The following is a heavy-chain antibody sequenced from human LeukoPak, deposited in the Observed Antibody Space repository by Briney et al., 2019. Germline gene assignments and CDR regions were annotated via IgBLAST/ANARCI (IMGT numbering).Heavy chain of an antibody. D-gene: IGHD3-10*01. CDR2: IYSGGST. J-gene: IGHJ4*02. Sequence: PGGSLRLSCAASGFTVSSNYISWVRQAPGKGLEWVSVIYSGGSTYYADSVKGRFTISRDNSKNTLYLQMNSLRAEDTAVYYCARTSADYGSGSYEDYWGQGTLVTVSS. CDR1: GFTVSSNY. CDR3: ARTSADYGSGSYEDY. V-gene: IGHV3-53*01.